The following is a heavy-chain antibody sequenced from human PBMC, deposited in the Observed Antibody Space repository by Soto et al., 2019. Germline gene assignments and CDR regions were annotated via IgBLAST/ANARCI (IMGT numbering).Heavy chain of an antibody. J-gene: IGHJ5*02. CDR2: IYYSGST. V-gene: IGHV4-31*03. Sequence: SETLSLTCTVSGGSISSGGYYWSWIRQHPGKGLEWIGYIYYSGSTYYNPSLKSRVTISVDTSKNQFSLKLSSVTAADTAVYYCASGLRAATRFNWFAPWGQGTLVTVSS. CDR1: GGSISSGGYY. D-gene: IGHD5-18*01. CDR3: ASGLRAATRFNWFAP.